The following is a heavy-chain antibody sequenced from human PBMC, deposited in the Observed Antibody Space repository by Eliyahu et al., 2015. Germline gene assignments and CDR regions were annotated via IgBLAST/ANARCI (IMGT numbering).Heavy chain of an antibody. CDR3: AKDLAINPPKWLRLGIDY. V-gene: IGHV3-30*02. D-gene: IGHD5-12*01. J-gene: IGHJ4*02. Sequence: QVQLVESGGGVVQPGGSLRLSCAASGFXFSSXXXHWVRQAPGKGLEWVAFIRYDGSNKYYADSVKGRFTISRDNSKNTLYLQMNSLRAEDTAVYYCAKDLAINPPKWLRLGIDYWGQGTLVTVSS. CDR1: GFXFSSXX. CDR2: IRYDGSNK.